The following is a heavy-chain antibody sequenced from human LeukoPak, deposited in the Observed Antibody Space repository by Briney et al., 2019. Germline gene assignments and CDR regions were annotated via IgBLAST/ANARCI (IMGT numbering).Heavy chain of an antibody. J-gene: IGHJ5*02. CDR3: ARDADGAAQFDP. CDR1: GGSISSYY. D-gene: IGHD6-13*01. V-gene: IGHV4-59*01. CDR2: IYYSGNT. Sequence: SETLSLTCTVSGGSISSYYRSWIRQSPGKGLDWIGYIYYSGNTNYNPSLKSRATMSIDTSKNQFSLKLSSVTAADTAVYYCARDADGAAQFDPWGQGTLVTVSS.